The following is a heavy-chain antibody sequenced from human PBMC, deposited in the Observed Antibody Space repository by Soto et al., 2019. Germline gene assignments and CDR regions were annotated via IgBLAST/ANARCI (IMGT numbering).Heavy chain of an antibody. CDR1: GGSISSYY. J-gene: IGHJ4*02. Sequence: SETLSLTCTVSGGSISSYYWSWIRQPPGKGLEWIGYIYYSGSTNYNPSLKSRVTISVNTSKNQFSLKLSSVTAADTAVYYCARHFDYWGQGTLVTVSS. V-gene: IGHV4-59*08. CDR3: ARHFDY. CDR2: IYYSGST.